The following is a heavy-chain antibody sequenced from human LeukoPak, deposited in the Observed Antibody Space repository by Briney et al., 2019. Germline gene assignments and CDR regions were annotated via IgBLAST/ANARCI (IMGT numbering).Heavy chain of an antibody. J-gene: IGHJ5*02. CDR2: IFHTGST. CDR3: ATGCSGGSCFRGSWFDP. V-gene: IGHV4-38-2*01. CDR1: GYSISSGYY. D-gene: IGHD2-15*01. Sequence: SETPSLTCAVSGYSISSGYYWGWFRQPPGEGLEWIGSIFHTGSTYYNPSLKNRVTISMDTCKNHFSLKLTSVTAADTALYYCATGCSGGSCFRGSWFDPWGQGTLVTVSS.